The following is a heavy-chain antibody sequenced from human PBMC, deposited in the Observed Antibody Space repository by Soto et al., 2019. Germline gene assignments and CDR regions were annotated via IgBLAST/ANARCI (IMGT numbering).Heavy chain of an antibody. D-gene: IGHD4-17*01. CDR3: ARETTVAQY. CDR2: ISAXNGNK. V-gene: IGHV1-18*01. CDR1: GYTFTTYG. Sequence: XVKVSCRASGYTFTTYGITWVRQAPGQGLEWMXWISAXNGNKKSAQKLXGRVTMTTXTSTRTAYMELRTLRSDDTAVYYCARETTVAQYWGKGTLVTVFS. J-gene: IGHJ4*02.